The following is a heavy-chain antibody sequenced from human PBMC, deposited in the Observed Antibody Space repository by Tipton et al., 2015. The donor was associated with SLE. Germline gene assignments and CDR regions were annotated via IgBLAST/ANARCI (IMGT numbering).Heavy chain of an antibody. CDR1: GGSISSSDNY. V-gene: IGHV4-39*01. Sequence: TLSLTCTVSGGSISSSDNYWGWIRQPPGKGLEWIATIYYGGRTYYNRSLKSRVSISLDTSKNHISLRLSSVTATDTAVYFCARHLASSLLWFTGGPGRDWGQGTLVTVSS. D-gene: IGHD3-10*01. CDR3: ARHLASSLLWFTGGPGRD. J-gene: IGHJ4*02. CDR2: IYYGGRT.